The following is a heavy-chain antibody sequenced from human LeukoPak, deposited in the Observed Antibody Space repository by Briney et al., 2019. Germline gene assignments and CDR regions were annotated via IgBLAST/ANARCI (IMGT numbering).Heavy chain of an antibody. CDR2: ISGSGGST. J-gene: IGHJ4*02. CDR3: AKVRFLEWLSSPGYFDY. D-gene: IGHD3-3*01. V-gene: IGHV3-23*01. CDR1: GFTFSIYA. Sequence: GSLRLSGAASGFTFSIYAMSWVRQAPGKGLEWVSAISGSGGSTYYADSVKGRFTISRDNSKNTLYLQMNSLRAEDTAVYYCAKVRFLEWLSSPGYFDYWGQGTLVTVSS.